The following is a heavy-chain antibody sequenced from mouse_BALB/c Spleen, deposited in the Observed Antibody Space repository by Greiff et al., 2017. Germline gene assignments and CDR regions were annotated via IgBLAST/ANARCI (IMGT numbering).Heavy chain of an antibody. Sequence: EVKLMESGGGLVQPGGSLRLSCATSGFTFSDFYMEWVRQPPGKRLEWIAAIRNKANNYTTEYSASVKGRFTVARYTYQSILYLQMNALRAEDTSICCCARDGAIYYGSSSWFAYWGQGTLVTVSA. J-gene: IGHJ3*01. CDR3: ARDGAIYYGSSSWFAY. V-gene: IGHV7-1*02. D-gene: IGHD1-1*01. CDR1: GFTFSDFY. CDR2: IRNKANNYTT.